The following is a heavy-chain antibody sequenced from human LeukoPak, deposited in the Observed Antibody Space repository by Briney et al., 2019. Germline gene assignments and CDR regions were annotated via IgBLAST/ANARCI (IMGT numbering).Heavy chain of an antibody. Sequence: SETLSLTCGVYGRSFSNYYWSWIRQSPGKGLEWVEQINYGGSTNYNPSLKSRVTISVDTSKNEFSLKLNSVTGADTAVYYCAREGGLEKYQGIEVPGKQDIWGSYYYYYGRDLWGEGTTVIVSS. V-gene: IGHV4-34*01. CDR3: AREGGLEKYQGIEVPGKQDIWGSYYYYYGRDL. CDR1: GRSFSNYY. J-gene: IGHJ6*04. CDR2: INYGGST. D-gene: IGHD6-19*01.